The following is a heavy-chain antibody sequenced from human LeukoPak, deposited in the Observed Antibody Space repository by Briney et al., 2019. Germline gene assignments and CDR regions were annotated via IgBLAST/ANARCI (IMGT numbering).Heavy chain of an antibody. CDR1: GFTFSSYS. CDR3: ARATTYDILTGYSDY. D-gene: IGHD3-9*01. Sequence: PGGSLRLSCAASGFTFSSYSMNWVRQAPGKGLEWVSSISSSSYIYYADSVKGRFTISRDNAKKSLYLQMNSPRAEDTAVYYCARATTYDILTGYSDYWGQGTLVTVSS. V-gene: IGHV3-21*01. CDR2: ISSSSYI. J-gene: IGHJ4*02.